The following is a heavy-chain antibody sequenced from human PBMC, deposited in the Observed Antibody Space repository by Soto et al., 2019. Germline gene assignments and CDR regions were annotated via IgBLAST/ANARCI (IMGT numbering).Heavy chain of an antibody. CDR1: GDSISSSSSSISSGSYY. Sequence: SETLSVTCTVSGDSISSSSSSISSGSYYWGWIRQPPGKGPEWIGGIYNSGSTYYNPSFKSRLSLSIDRTRNQFSLSLSSMTAADKAVYYCARGGGYDSFDFWGQGIQVTVSS. J-gene: IGHJ4*02. CDR3: ARGGGYDSFDF. D-gene: IGHD2-15*01. V-gene: IGHV4-39*07. CDR2: IYNSGST.